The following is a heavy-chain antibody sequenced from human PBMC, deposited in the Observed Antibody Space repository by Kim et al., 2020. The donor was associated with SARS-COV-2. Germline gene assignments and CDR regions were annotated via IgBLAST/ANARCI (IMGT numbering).Heavy chain of an antibody. Sequence: RVTISVDTSKNQFSLKLSSVTAADTAVYYCARDPFSITIFGVVITDAFDIWGQGTMVTVSS. V-gene: IGHV4-30-2*05. CDR3: ARDPFSITIFGVVITDAFDI. D-gene: IGHD3-3*01. J-gene: IGHJ3*02.